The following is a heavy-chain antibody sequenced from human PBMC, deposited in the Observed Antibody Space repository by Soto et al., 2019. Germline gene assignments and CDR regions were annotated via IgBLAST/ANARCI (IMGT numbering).Heavy chain of an antibody. V-gene: IGHV1-18*01. CDR2: ISAYNGNT. CDR1: GYTFTSYG. J-gene: IGHJ5*02. CDR3: AREPSTGYCTKGVCLNWFDP. Sequence: ASVNVSCKASGYTFTSYGISWVRQAPGQGLEWMGWISAYNGNTNYAQKLQGRVTMTTDTSTSTAYMELRSLRSDDTAVYYCAREPSTGYCTKGVCLNWFDPWGQGTLVTVS. D-gene: IGHD2-8*01.